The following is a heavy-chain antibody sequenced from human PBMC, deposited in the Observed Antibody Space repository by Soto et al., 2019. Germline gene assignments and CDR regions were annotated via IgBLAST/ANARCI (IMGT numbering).Heavy chain of an antibody. CDR3: ARGGGGGLFEH. CDR2: ISPKSTYR. CDR1: GFPFSDFY. V-gene: IGHV3-11*06. D-gene: IGHD2-21*01. Sequence: GGSLRLSCATSGFPFSDFYMSWIRQAPGKGLEWLSHISPKSTYRNYADSVKGRFTISRDNTKSSLFLQMNSLGVEDTAVYYCARGGGGGLFEHWGQGVLVTVSS. J-gene: IGHJ4*02.